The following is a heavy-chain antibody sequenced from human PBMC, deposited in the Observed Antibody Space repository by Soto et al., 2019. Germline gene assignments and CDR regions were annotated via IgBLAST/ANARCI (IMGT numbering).Heavy chain of an antibody. CDR1: GGSISSSNYY. Sequence: KPSETLSLTXTVSGGSISSSNYYWGWIRQPPGKGLEWIGSIFYSGSTYYNPSLKSRVTISVDTSKNQFSLKLRSVTAADTAVFYCARDVVATCMDVWGQGTTVTVSS. CDR2: IFYSGST. CDR3: ARDVVATCMDV. V-gene: IGHV4-39*02. J-gene: IGHJ6*02. D-gene: IGHD2-21*02.